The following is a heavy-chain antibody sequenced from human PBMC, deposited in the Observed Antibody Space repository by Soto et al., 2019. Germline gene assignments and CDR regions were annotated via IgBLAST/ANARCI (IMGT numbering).Heavy chain of an antibody. CDR2: ISGYNGDT. CDR1: GYSFTSYG. CDR3: AREHCFGGSCSYFDY. V-gene: IGHV1-18*01. Sequence: QVQLVQTGAEVKKPGASVKVSCKASGYSFTSYGLSWVRKAPGQGLEWMGWISGYNGDTIYPQKIQGRVTLTADTSKRTVYMELRRLRTDDKGMYYCAREHCFGGSCSYFDYWGQGTLVTISS. D-gene: IGHD2-15*01. J-gene: IGHJ4*02.